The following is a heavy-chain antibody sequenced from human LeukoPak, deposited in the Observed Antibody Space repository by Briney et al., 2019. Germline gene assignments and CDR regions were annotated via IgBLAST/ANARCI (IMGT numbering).Heavy chain of an antibody. CDR1: GGSFSGYY. D-gene: IGHD1-26*01. CDR3: ARHISGSYLRAFDI. J-gene: IGHJ3*02. Sequence: PSETLSLTCAVYGGSFSGYYWSWIRQPPGKGLEWIGEINHSGSTNYNPSLKSRVTISVDTSKNQFSLKLSSVTAADTAVYYCARHISGSYLRAFDIWGQGTMVTVSS. CDR2: INHSGST. V-gene: IGHV4-34*01.